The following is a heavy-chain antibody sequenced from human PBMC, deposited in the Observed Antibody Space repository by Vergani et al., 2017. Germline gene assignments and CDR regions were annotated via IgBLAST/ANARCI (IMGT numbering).Heavy chain of an antibody. CDR2: IYHSGST. Sequence: QVQLQESGPGLVKPSETLSLTCTVSGYSISSGYYWCWIRQPPGKGLEWIGSIYHSGSTYYNPSLKSRVTISVDTSKNQFSLKLSSVTAADTAVYYCARSLEEATSSGDAFDIWGQGTMVTVSS. CDR1: GYSISSGYY. CDR3: ARSLEEATSSGDAFDI. J-gene: IGHJ3*02. V-gene: IGHV4-38-2*02. D-gene: IGHD3-10*01.